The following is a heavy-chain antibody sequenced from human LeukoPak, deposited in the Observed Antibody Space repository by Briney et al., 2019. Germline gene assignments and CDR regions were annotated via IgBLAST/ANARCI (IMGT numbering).Heavy chain of an antibody. J-gene: IGHJ6*03. CDR2: INHSGST. D-gene: IGHD2-2*01. CDR1: GGSFSDYY. CDR3: ARGDIVVVPAARYYYYYMDV. V-gene: IGHV4-34*01. Sequence: SETLSLTCAVYGGSFSDYYWSWIRQPPGKGLEWIGEINHSGSTNYNPSLKSRVTISVDTSKNQFPLKLSSVTAADTAVYYCARGDIVVVPAARYYYYYMDVWAKGTTVTVSS.